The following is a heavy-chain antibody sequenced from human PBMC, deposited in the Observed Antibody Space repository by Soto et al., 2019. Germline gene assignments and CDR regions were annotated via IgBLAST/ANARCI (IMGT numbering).Heavy chain of an antibody. CDR3: ARDRHYSSSWYIDY. CDR1: GFTFSSYG. CDR2: IWYDGSNK. J-gene: IGHJ4*02. Sequence: QMQLVESGGGVVQPGRSLRLSCAASGFTFSSYGMHWVRQAPGKGLEWVAVIWYDGSNKYYADSVKGRFTISRDNSKNTLYLQMNSLRAEDTAVYYCARDRHYSSSWYIDYWGQGTLVTVSS. V-gene: IGHV3-33*01. D-gene: IGHD6-13*01.